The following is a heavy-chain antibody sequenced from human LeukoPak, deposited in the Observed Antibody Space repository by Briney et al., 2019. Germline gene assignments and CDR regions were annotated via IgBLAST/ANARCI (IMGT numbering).Heavy chain of an antibody. CDR1: GYTFTGYY. Sequence: GASVKVSCKASGYTFTGYYMHWVRQAPGQGLEWMGWINPNSGGTSYAQKFQGRVTMTRDTSISTAYMELSRLRSDDTAVYYCAREDATGSYDSSGYWGESWFDPWGQGTLVTVSS. CDR3: AREDATGSYDSSGYWGESWFDP. V-gene: IGHV1-2*02. J-gene: IGHJ5*02. CDR2: INPNSGGT. D-gene: IGHD3-22*01.